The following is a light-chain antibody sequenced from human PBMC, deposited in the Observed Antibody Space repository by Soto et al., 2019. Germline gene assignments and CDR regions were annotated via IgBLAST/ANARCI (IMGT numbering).Light chain of an antibody. CDR2: LGS. Sequence: DIVMTQSPLSLPVTPGEPASISCRSSQSLLHSNGYNYLDWYLQKPGQSPQLLIYLGSNRASGVPQRFRGSGSGTDFTLKISRVQAEDVGVYYCKQDLQSVFTFGPGTKVDIK. CDR1: QSLLHSNGYNY. CDR3: KQDLQSVFT. J-gene: IGKJ3*01. V-gene: IGKV2-28*01.